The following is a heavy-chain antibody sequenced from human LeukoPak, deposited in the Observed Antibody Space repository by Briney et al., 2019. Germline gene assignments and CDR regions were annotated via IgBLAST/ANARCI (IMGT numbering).Heavy chain of an antibody. J-gene: IGHJ4*02. CDR3: ARTYSSGWYRTPWGY. CDR2: ISSSGSTI. D-gene: IGHD6-19*01. CDR1: GLTFSDYY. Sequence: GGSLRLSCAASGLTFSDYYMSWIRQAPGKGLEWVSYISSSGSTIYYADSVKGRFTISRDNAKNSLYLQMNSLRAEDTAVYYCARTYSSGWYRTPWGYWGQGTLVTVSS. V-gene: IGHV3-11*01.